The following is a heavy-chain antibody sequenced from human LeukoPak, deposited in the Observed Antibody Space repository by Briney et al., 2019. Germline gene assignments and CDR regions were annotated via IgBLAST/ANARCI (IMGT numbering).Heavy chain of an antibody. CDR1: GFTFSTYW. D-gene: IGHD3-22*01. CDR3: ARRSRGYRCVYYYYYMDV. V-gene: IGHV3-7*01. Sequence: PGGSLRLSCAASGFTFSTYWMCWVRQAPGKGLEWVGNIKQDGSEKYYVDSVKGRFTISRDNAKNSLYLQMNSLRAGDTAVYFCARRSRGYRCVYYYYYMDVWGKGTTVTVSS. CDR2: IKQDGSEK. J-gene: IGHJ6*03.